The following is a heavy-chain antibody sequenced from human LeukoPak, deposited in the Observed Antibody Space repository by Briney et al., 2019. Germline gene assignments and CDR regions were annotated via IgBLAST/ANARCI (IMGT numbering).Heavy chain of an antibody. CDR2: INPRGGST. J-gene: IGHJ3*02. CDR3: ARVKSKAVAGPDAFDI. Sequence: ASVKVSCKASGYTFTSYYMHWVRQAPGQGLEWMGIINPRGGSTSYAQKFQGRVTMTRDTSTSTVYMELSSLRSEDTAVYYCARVKSKAVAGPDAFDIWGQGTMVSVSS. D-gene: IGHD6-19*01. V-gene: IGHV1-46*01. CDR1: GYTFTSYY.